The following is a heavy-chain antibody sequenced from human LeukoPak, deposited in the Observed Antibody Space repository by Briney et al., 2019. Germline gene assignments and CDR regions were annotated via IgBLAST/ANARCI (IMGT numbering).Heavy chain of an antibody. D-gene: IGHD1-26*01. V-gene: IGHV1-8*01. CDR2: MNPNSGNT. CDR1: GYTFTSYH. J-gene: IGHJ4*02. CDR3: VTAPRVGATEGPFDY. Sequence: ASVKVSCKASGYTFTSYHINWVRQATGQGLEWMGWMNPNSGNTGYAQKFQGRVTMTRNTSISTHYMELSSLRSEDTAVYYCVTAPRVGATEGPFDYWGQGTLVTVSS.